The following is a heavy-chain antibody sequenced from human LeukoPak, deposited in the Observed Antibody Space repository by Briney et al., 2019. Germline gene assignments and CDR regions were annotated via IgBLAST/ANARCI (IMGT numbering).Heavy chain of an antibody. CDR1: SLTVSTND. Sequence: PWGSPRLSCAASSLTVSTNDMGWVRQAPGEGLDLVSLLYRGGTTYYADSVKGRFTISRDNSKNTLYLQMNSLRAEDTAVYYCARGRPGYYFDYWGQGTLVTVSS. CDR3: ARGRPGYYFDY. CDR2: LYRGGTT. V-gene: IGHV3-53*01. J-gene: IGHJ4*02.